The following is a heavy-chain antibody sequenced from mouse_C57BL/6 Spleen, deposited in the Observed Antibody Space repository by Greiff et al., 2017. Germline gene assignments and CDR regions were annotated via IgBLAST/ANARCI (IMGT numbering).Heavy chain of an antibody. CDR3: ARGGWENYAMNY. CDR1: GFTFSSYA. CDR2: ISDGGSYT. Sequence: EVMLVESGGGLVKPGGSLKLSCAASGFTFSSYALSWVRQTPEKRLEWVATISDGGSYTYYPDNVKGRFTISSDNANNNLYLQMSHLKAEDTAMYYCARGGWENYAMNYWGQGTSVTVSS. D-gene: IGHD2-3*01. V-gene: IGHV5-4*03. J-gene: IGHJ4*01.